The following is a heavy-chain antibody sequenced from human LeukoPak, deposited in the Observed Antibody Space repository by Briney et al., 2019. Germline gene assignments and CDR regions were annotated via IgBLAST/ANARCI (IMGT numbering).Heavy chain of an antibody. J-gene: IGHJ4*02. CDR3: ARESAAAGAD. V-gene: IGHV3-74*01. CDR1: GFTFSTNA. D-gene: IGHD6-13*01. Sequence: GGSLRLSCAASGFTFSTNAMTWVRQAPGKGLVWVSRINSDGSSRGYAASVKGRFTISRDNAKNTLYLQMNSLRAEDTAVYFCARESAAAGADWGQGTLVTVSS. CDR2: INSDGSSR.